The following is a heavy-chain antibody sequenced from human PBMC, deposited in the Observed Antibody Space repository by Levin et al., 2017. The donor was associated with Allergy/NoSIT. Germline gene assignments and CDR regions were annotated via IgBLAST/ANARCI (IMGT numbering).Heavy chain of an antibody. CDR2: ITSKSDYI. CDR3: ARGDYDTSDYQGLDY. J-gene: IGHJ4*02. CDR1: GFTFSRYT. D-gene: IGHD3-22*01. V-gene: IGHV3-21*01. Sequence: SCAASGFTFSRYTMNWVRQAPGKGLEWVSSITSKSDYIYYADSVKGRFTIDRDNAKNSLFLQMNSLRAEDSAVYYCARGDYDTSDYQGLDYWGQGTLVTVSS.